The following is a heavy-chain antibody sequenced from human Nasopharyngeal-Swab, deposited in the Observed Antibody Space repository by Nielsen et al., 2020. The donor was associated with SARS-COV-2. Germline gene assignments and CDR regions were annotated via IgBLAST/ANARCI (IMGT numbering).Heavy chain of an antibody. V-gene: IGHV4-39*01. Sequence: WIRQPPGKGLEWIGSIYYSGSSYYNPSLESRVTISVDTSKNQFSLKLSSVTAADTAVYYCARLRATVTTSYYYYYYMDVWGKGTTVTVS. J-gene: IGHJ6*03. CDR2: IYYSGSS. D-gene: IGHD4-11*01. CDR3: ARLRATVTTSYYYYYYMDV.